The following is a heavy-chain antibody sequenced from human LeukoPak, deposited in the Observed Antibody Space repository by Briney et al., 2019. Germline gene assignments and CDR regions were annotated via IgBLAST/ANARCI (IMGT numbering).Heavy chain of an antibody. CDR2: TSYDGGNK. CDR1: GFTFSSYA. D-gene: IGHD4-11*01. V-gene: IGHV3-30-3*01. CDR3: VRWRKSSNWFYDY. J-gene: IGHJ4*02. Sequence: PGTSLRLSCAASGFTFSSYAMHWVRQAPGKGLEWVAVTSYDGGNKYYADSVKGRFTISRDNAKNSLYLEMTCPRAEDTAVYYCVRWRKSSNWFYDYWGQGALVTVSS.